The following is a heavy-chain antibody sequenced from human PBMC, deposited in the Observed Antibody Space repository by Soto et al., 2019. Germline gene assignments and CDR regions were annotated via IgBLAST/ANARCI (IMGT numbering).Heavy chain of an antibody. CDR1: GYTFTSYA. D-gene: IGHD6-19*01. Sequence: ASVKVSCKASGYTFTSYAMHWVRQAPGQRLEWMGWINAGNGNTKYSQKFQGRVTITRDTSASTAYMELSSLRSEDTAVYYCASGQWLGGYYPGMYVSGQGTKATCSS. CDR3: ASGQWLGGYYPGMYV. CDR2: INAGNGNT. V-gene: IGHV1-3*01. J-gene: IGHJ6*02.